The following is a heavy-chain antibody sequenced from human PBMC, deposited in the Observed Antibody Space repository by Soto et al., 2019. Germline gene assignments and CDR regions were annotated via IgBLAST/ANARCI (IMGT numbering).Heavy chain of an antibody. CDR3: ARDRLKGYSSSWYKDY. CDR1: GFTFSSYA. J-gene: IGHJ4*02. CDR2: VSGSGGSR. D-gene: IGHD6-13*01. Sequence: EVQLVESGGGLVQPGGSLRLSCAASGFTFSSYAMSWVRQAPGKGLEWVSGVSGSGGSRYYADSVKGRFTISRDNSKNTLYLQMNSLRDEDTAVYYFARDRLKGYSSSWYKDYWGQGTLITVSS. V-gene: IGHV3-23*04.